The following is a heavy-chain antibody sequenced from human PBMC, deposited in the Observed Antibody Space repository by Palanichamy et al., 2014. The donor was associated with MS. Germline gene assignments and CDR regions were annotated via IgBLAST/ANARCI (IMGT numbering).Heavy chain of an antibody. CDR2: IDRYSDGT. CDR1: GYTLTGYY. D-gene: IGHD5-18*01. J-gene: IGHJ4*02. Sequence: QVQLVQSGAEVKKSGASVKVSCKTSGYTLTGYYIHWVRQAPGQGLEWMGWIDRYSDGTNYAQKFEGRVTMTRDTSISTAYMELSTLRSDDTAVYYCARRGSYGYDYWGQGTLVTVSS. CDR3: ARRGSYGYDY. V-gene: IGHV1-2*02.